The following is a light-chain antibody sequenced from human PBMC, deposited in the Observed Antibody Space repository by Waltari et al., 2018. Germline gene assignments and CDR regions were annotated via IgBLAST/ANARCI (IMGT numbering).Light chain of an antibody. CDR1: QSVSRS. CDR2: DTS. CDR3: QKYASLPAT. J-gene: IGKJ1*01. Sequence: EVVLTQSPGTLSLSPGEGATLSCRASQSVSRSLAWYQQKPGQAPRPLIYDTSRRATGIPDRFSGSGSGTDCSLTISRLEPEDFAMYYCQKYASLPATFGQGTKVEIK. V-gene: IGKV3-20*01.